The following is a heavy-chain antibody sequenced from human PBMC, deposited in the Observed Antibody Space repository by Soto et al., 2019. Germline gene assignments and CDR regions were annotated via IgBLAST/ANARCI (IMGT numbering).Heavy chain of an antibody. CDR2: IYHTGST. CDR1: GCRITSSSYY. D-gene: IGHD2-15*01. Sequence: LSLSCTGSGCRITSSSYYWGCSRQPPLKGLEWIGSIYHTGSTKYNPSLKNRVTISLDKSNNQFSLNLKSVTAADTAVYYCATLPPRIVVVVLPIPPWGQGTLVTVSS. V-gene: IGHV4-39*07. J-gene: IGHJ4*02. CDR3: ATLPPRIVVVVLPIPP.